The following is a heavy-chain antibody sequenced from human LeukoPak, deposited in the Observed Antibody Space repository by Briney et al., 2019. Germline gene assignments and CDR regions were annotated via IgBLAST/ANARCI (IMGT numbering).Heavy chain of an antibody. J-gene: IGHJ4*02. CDR1: GFTFSSYA. CDR3: ARDIRITMVRGVSDY. V-gene: IGHV3-30-3*01. CDR2: ISYDGSNK. Sequence: PGGSLRLSCAASGFTFSSYAMHWVRQAPGKGLEWVAVISYDGSNKYYADSVKGRFTISTDNSKNTLYLQMNSLRAEDTAVYYCARDIRITMVRGVSDYWGQGTLVTVSS. D-gene: IGHD3-10*01.